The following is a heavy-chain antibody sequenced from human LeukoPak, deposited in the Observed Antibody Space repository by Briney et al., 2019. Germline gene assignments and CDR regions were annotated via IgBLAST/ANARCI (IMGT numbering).Heavy chain of an antibody. CDR2: TYYSGGT. CDR1: GFTFSSYE. V-gene: IGHV4-39*07. D-gene: IGHD7-27*01. Sequence: PGGSLRLSCAASGFTFSSYEMNWIRQSPGAGLEWIGTTYYSGGTFYNPSLRSRVTISLDTSENHFSLKMNSMTAADTAMYYCARELNWGLGAFDIWGQGALVTVSS. CDR3: ARELNWGLGAFDI. J-gene: IGHJ3*02.